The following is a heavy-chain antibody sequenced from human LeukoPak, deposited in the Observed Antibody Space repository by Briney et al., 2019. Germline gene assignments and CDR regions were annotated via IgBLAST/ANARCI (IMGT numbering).Heavy chain of an antibody. CDR3: VKDGGRDTAAAYY. V-gene: IGHV3-9*01. Sequence: GGSLGLSCAAFGFTFDDYAMHWVRQAPGKGLEWVSGILRNSGSIGYADSVKGRFTISRDDAKNSLYLQMNSLRAEDTALYYCVKDGGRDTAAAYYWGQGTLVSVSS. J-gene: IGHJ4*02. D-gene: IGHD6-13*01. CDR1: GFTFDDYA. CDR2: ILRNSGSI.